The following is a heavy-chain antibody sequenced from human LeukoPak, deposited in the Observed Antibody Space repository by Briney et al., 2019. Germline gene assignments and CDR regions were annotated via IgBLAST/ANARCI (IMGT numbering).Heavy chain of an antibody. V-gene: IGHV2-5*02. D-gene: IGHD3-10*01. CDR1: GFSLSPSGVG. CDR2: IYWDDDK. Sequence: GSGPTLVKPTQTLTLTCTFSGFSLSPSGVGVGWVRQPPGKGLEWLALIYWDDDKRYSPSLKSRLTITKDTSKNQVVLTMTNMDPVDTATYYCVVTMVRGVIAPFDYWGQGTLVTVSS. CDR3: VVTMVRGVIAPFDY. J-gene: IGHJ4*02.